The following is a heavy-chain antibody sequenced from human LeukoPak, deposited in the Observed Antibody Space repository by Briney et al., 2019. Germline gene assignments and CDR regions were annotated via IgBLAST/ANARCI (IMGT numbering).Heavy chain of an antibody. CDR1: GGSISSYF. J-gene: IGHJ4*02. V-gene: IGHV4-59*12. Sequence: PSETLSLTCTVSGGSISSYFWSWMRQPPGKELEWIAYIHSSGSTTNYNPSLKSRVTISVDTSKNQFSLKLSSVTAADTAVYYCARGSGYSSSYQGTFDYWGQGTLVTVSS. CDR3: ARGSGYSSSYQGTFDY. CDR2: IHSSGST. D-gene: IGHD6-13*01.